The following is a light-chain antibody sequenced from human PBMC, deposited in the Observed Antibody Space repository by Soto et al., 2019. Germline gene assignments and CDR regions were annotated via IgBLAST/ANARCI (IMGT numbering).Light chain of an antibody. Sequence: EIVMTQSPATLSLSPGERATLSCRASQSVSSNLAWYQQRPGQAPRLLISGASTRATGITGRFSGSGSGTEFTLTITSLRSEDFAVYYCQQYYKWPRAFGQGTKVESK. CDR2: GAS. J-gene: IGKJ1*01. CDR1: QSVSSN. CDR3: QQYYKWPRA. V-gene: IGKV3-15*01.